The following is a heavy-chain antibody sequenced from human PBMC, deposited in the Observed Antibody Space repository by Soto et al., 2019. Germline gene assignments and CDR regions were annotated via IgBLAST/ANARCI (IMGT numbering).Heavy chain of an antibody. CDR2: IYSGGST. D-gene: IGHD4-4*01. J-gene: IGHJ4*02. V-gene: IGHV3-53*01. Sequence: EVQLVESGGGLIQPGGSLRLSCAASGFTDSGHYMGWVRQAPGKGLEWVSLIYSGGSTYYADSVKGRFTISRDNSKNTLYLQMNSLRDEDTAMYYCARAQYYFDYWGQGTLVTVSS. CDR3: ARAQYYFDY. CDR1: GFTDSGHY.